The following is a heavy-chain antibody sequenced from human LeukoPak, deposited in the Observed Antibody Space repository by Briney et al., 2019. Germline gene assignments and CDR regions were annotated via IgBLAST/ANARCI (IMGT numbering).Heavy chain of an antibody. CDR1: GGSISSYY. V-gene: IGHV4-59*01. Sequence: SETLSLTCTVSGGSISSYYWSWIRQPPGKGLEWIGYIYYSGSTNYNPSLKSRVTISVDTSKNQFSLKLSSVTAADTAVYYCARDYGSHFDYWGQGTLVTVSS. J-gene: IGHJ4*02. CDR2: IYYSGST. D-gene: IGHD3-10*01. CDR3: ARDYGSHFDY.